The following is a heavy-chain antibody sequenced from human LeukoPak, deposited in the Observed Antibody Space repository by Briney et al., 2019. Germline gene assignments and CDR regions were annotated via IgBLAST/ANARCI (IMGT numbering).Heavy chain of an antibody. J-gene: IGHJ6*02. Sequence: GGSLRLSCAASGFTFSSYSMNWVRQAPGKGLEWVSSISSSSSYIYYADSVKGRFTISRDNAKNSLYLQMNSLRAEDTAVYYCARGLARSTVTTKEDFYYYGMDAWGQGTTVTVSS. CDR1: GFTFSSYS. D-gene: IGHD4-11*01. CDR2: ISSSSSYI. CDR3: ARGLARSTVTTKEDFYYYGMDA. V-gene: IGHV3-21*01.